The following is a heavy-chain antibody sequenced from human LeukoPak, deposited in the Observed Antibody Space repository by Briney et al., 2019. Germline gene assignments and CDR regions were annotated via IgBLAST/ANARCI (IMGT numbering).Heavy chain of an antibody. CDR3: ARETPGATDIDY. J-gene: IGHJ4*02. CDR1: GFTFSSYS. Sequence: PGGSLRLSCAASGFTFSSYSMNWVRQAPGKGLEWVSYISTRSSTIYYADSVKGRFTISRDNAKNSLYLQMNSLRAEDTAVYYCARETPGATDIDYWGQGTLVTVSS. V-gene: IGHV3-48*01. D-gene: IGHD1-26*01. CDR2: ISTRSSTI.